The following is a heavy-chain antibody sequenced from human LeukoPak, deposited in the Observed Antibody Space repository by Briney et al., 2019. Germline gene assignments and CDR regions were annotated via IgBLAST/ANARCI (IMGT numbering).Heavy chain of an antibody. V-gene: IGHV4-61*05. CDR2: IYYSGST. CDR3: ARGAYPTHFDY. Sequence: SETLSLTCTVSGGSISSSSYYWGWIRQPPGKGLEWIGYIYYSGSTNYNPSLKSRVTISVDTSKNQFSLKLSSVTAADTAVYYCARGAYPTHFDYWGQGSLVTVSS. D-gene: IGHD4/OR15-4a*01. J-gene: IGHJ4*02. CDR1: GGSISSSSYY.